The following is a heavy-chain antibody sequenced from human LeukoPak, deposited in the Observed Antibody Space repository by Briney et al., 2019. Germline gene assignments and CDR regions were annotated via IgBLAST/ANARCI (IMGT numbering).Heavy chain of an antibody. CDR2: IYYSGST. Sequence: SETLSLTCAVSGGSISSGGYSWSWIRQPPGKGLEWIGYIYYSGSTNYNPSLKSRVTISVDTSKNQFSLKLSSVTAADTAVYYCARGGIAAAGKAEVDYWGQGTLVTVSS. CDR1: GGSISSGGYS. J-gene: IGHJ4*02. D-gene: IGHD6-13*01. CDR3: ARGGIAAAGKAEVDY. V-gene: IGHV4-61*08.